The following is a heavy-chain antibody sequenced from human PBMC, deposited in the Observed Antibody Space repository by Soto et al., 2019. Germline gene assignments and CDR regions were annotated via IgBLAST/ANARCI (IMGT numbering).Heavy chain of an antibody. J-gene: IGHJ5*02. D-gene: IGHD4-17*01. CDR1: GFSLSTSGVG. CDR3: AHRLGYGDYEDWFDP. V-gene: IGHV2-5*02. CDR2: IYWDDDK. Sequence: QITLKESGPTLVKPTQTLTLTCTFSGFSLSTSGVGVGWIRQPPGKALEWLALIYWDDDKRYSPSLKSRLTITKDTSKNQVVLTMTHMDPVDTATYYCAHRLGYGDYEDWFDPWGQGTLVTVSS.